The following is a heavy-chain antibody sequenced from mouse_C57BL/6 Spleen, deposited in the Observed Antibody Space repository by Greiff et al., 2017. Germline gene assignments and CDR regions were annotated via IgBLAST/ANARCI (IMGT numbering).Heavy chain of an antibody. CDR2: ISSGSSTI. D-gene: IGHD4-1*01. CDR3: ARTGKYFDV. J-gene: IGHJ1*03. Sequence: EVMLVESGGGLVKPGGSLKLSCAASGFTFSDYGMHWVRQAPEKGLEWVAYISSGSSTIYYADTVKGRFTISRDNAKNTLFLQMTSLRSVYTAMYYCARTGKYFDVWGTGTTVTVSS. V-gene: IGHV5-17*01. CDR1: GFTFSDYG.